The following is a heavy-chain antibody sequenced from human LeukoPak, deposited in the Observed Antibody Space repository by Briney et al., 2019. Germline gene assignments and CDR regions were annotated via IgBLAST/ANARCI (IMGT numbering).Heavy chain of an antibody. D-gene: IGHD5-12*01. V-gene: IGHV3-23*01. CDR1: GFTFSSYA. Sequence: GGSLRLSCAASGFTFSSYAMSWVRQAPRKGLEWVSAISGSGGSTYYADSVKGRFTISRDNSKNTLYLQMNSLRAEDTAVYYCAKLGDLQWLRLGDFDYWGQGTLVTVSS. CDR2: ISGSGGST. J-gene: IGHJ4*02. CDR3: AKLGDLQWLRLGDFDY.